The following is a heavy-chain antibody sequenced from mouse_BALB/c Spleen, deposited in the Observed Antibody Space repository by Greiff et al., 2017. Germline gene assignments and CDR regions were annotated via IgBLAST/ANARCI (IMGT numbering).Heavy chain of an antibody. CDR1: GYTFTDYE. D-gene: IGHD3-1*01. CDR2: IDPETGGT. Sequence: QVQLQQSGAELVRPGASVTLSCKASGYTFTDYEMHWVQQTPVHGLEWIGAIDPETGGTAYNQKFKGKATLTADKSSSTAYMELRSLTSEDSAVYYCTRRGAARVDYWGQGTTLTVSS. CDR3: TRRGAARVDY. J-gene: IGHJ2*01. V-gene: IGHV1-15*01.